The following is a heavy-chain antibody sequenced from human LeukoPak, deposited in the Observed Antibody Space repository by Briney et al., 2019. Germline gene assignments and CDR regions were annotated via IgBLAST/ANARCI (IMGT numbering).Heavy chain of an antibody. D-gene: IGHD5-18*01. V-gene: IGHV3-53*01. CDR2: IYSGGTT. Sequence: GGSLRLSCAASGFTVSSNYMSWVRQAPGKGLEWVSVIYSGGTTYYADSVKGRFTISRDNSKNTLYLQMNSLRAEDTAVYYCARGGDQYSYGSRYDYWGQGTLVTVSS. CDR3: ARGGDQYSYGSRYDY. CDR1: GFTVSSNY. J-gene: IGHJ4*02.